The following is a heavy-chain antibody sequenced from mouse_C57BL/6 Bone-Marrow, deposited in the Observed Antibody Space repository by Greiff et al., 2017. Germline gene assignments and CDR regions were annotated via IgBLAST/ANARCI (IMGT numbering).Heavy chain of an antibody. J-gene: IGHJ2*01. CDR1: STFSRRVH. V-gene: IGHV1-87*01. CDR2: GQGLEWIG. D-gene: IGHD1-1*01. Sequence: QVQLQQSGPELARPWASVKISCQAFSTFSRRVHFAIRDTNYWMQWVKQRPGQGLEWIGAISPGNGDTSYNQKFKGKATVTADKASRTAYMQLSSRTSKDSAVYYCACTVVAPFDYWGQGTTLTVSS. CDR3: SKDSAVYYCACTVVAPFDY.